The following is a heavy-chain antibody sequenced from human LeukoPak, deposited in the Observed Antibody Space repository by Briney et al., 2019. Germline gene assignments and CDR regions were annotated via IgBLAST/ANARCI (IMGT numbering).Heavy chain of an antibody. V-gene: IGHV3-7*01. CDR1: GFTFSSYW. CDR3: ARGAAAGRRAFDI. D-gene: IGHD6-13*01. J-gene: IGHJ3*02. CDR2: IKQDGSEK. Sequence: GGSLRLSCAASGFTFSSYWMSWVRQAPGKGLEWVANIKQDGSEKYYVDSVKGRFTISRDNAMKSLYLQMNSLRVEDTAVYYCARGAAAGRRAFDIWGQGTMVTVSS.